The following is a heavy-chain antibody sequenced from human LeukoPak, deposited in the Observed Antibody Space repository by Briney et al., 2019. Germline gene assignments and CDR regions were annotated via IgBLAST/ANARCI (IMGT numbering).Heavy chain of an antibody. J-gene: IGHJ5*01. D-gene: IGHD1-14*01. CDR1: GYSFSSSW. V-gene: IGHV5-51*01. CDR2: IYPGDSHT. Sequence: GESLKISCKASGYSFSSSWIGWVRQMPGKGLEWMGIIYPGDSHTIYSLSFQGQITISADKSITTAYLQWSSLEASDTAMYYCARQRTSENWFDSWGQGTLVTVSS. CDR3: ARQRTSENWFDS.